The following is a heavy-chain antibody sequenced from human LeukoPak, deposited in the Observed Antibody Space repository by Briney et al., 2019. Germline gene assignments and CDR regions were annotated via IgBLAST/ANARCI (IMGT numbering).Heavy chain of an antibody. CDR2: IHMSGST. CDR1: GDSINSYH. CDR3: ARDDSSRDDSGGYHY. V-gene: IGHV4-4*07. J-gene: IGHJ4*02. D-gene: IGHD3-22*01. Sequence: PSETLSLTCTVSGDSINSYHWSWLRQPAGKGLERIGRIHMSGSTNYNPSLRSRVAISMDNSKNQFSLKLKSVTAADTAVYYCARDDSSRDDSGGYHYWGQGTLVTVSS.